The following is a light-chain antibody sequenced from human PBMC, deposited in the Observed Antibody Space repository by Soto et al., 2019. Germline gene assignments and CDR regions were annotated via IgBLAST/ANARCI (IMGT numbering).Light chain of an antibody. CDR2: DAS. CDR1: QSVSSY. V-gene: IGKV3-11*01. J-gene: IGKJ4*01. CDR3: QQRSNWPLT. Sequence: EIVLTQSPATLSLSPGERATLSCRAGQSVSSYLAWYQQKPGQAPRLLIYDASNRATGIPARFSGSGSGTDFTLTISSLEPEDFAVYCCQQRSNWPLTFGGGTKV.